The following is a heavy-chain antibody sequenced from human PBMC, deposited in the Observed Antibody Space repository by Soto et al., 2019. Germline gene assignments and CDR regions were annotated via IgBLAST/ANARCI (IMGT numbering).Heavy chain of an antibody. CDR2: INAGNGNT. D-gene: IGHD3-3*01. CDR3: ARVASPTFFVFQAEDGIRDTVPVSAFLLNRSSDL. Sequence: RLDWMGCINAGNGNTKYSPKFQGRVTITRDTSASTAYMELSSLRSEDTAVYYCARVASPTFFVFQAEDGIRDTVPVSAFLLNRSSDL. V-gene: IGHV1-3*01. J-gene: IGHJ2*01.